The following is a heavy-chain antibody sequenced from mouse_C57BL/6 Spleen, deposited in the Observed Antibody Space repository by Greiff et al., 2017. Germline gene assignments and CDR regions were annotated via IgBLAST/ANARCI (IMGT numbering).Heavy chain of an antibody. J-gene: IGHJ3*01. Sequence: QLQQSGPELVKPGASVKLSCKASGYTFTSYDINWVKQRPGQGLEWIGWIYPRDGSTKYNEKFKGKATLTVDTSSSTAYMELHSLTSEDSAVYFCARRQGTYYSNYAFAYWGQGTLVTVSA. CDR3: ARRQGTYYSNYAFAY. CDR2: IYPRDGST. D-gene: IGHD2-5*01. V-gene: IGHV1-85*01. CDR1: GYTFTSYD.